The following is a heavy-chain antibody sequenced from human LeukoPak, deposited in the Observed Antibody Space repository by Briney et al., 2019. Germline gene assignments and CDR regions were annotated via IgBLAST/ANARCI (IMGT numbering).Heavy chain of an antibody. V-gene: IGHV3-74*01. CDR1: GFTFSSYS. CDR2: ISPTGSTT. Sequence: PGGSLRLSCAASGFTFSSYSMNWVRQAPGKGLEWVSRISPTGSTTSYADSVKGRFTVSRDNAKNTLYLQVNNLRAEDTAVYYCARGPNSNWSGLDFWGQGTLLTVSS. CDR3: ARGPNSNWSGLDF. J-gene: IGHJ4*02. D-gene: IGHD6-6*01.